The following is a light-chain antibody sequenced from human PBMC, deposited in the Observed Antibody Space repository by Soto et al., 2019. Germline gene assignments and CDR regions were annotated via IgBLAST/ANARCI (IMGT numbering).Light chain of an antibody. CDR3: HQSYSTLAT. V-gene: IGKV1-39*01. Sequence: DIQMTQSPSSLSASVGDRVTITCRASQSISSYLNWYQQKPGQAPKLLIYAASSLQSGVPSRFSGSGSGPDFTIPISRLQPEDFATYYCHQSYSTLATFGQGTRREIK. CDR1: QSISSY. CDR2: AAS. J-gene: IGKJ5*01.